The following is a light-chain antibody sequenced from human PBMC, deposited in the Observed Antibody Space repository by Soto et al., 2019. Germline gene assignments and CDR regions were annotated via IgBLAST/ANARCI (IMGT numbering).Light chain of an antibody. CDR2: DVT. CDR1: SSDVGTHGY. Sequence: QSALTQPPSASGSPGQSVTISCTGTSSDVGTHGYVSWYQQHAGKAPKLMIYDVTKRPSGVSDRFSGSKSGITASLTISDLRAEDEGDYYCSSYTTSSTVVFGGGTKLTVL. J-gene: IGLJ2*01. V-gene: IGLV2-14*01. CDR3: SSYTTSSTVV.